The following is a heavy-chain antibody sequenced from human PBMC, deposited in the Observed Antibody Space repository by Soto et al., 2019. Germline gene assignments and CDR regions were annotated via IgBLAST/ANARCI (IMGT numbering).Heavy chain of an antibody. CDR3: PSHCGSGYRAFDS. CDR1: GDTFNFYS. CDR2: VDPILSIS. J-gene: IGHJ4*02. D-gene: IGHD3-10*01. Sequence: QVQLVQSGAEVKSAGSSVKVSCKASGDTFNFYSINWVRQAPGLGLEWVGRVDPILSISNYAQRFQGRVTMPADKSPGTADMELRSLRSEDTAIYYCPSHCGSGYRAFDSWGQGALVTVYS. V-gene: IGHV1-69*02.